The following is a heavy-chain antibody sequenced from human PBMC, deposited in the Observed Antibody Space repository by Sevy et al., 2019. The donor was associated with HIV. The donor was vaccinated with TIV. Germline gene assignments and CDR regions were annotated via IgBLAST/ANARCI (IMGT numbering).Heavy chain of an antibody. CDR1: GYTFTGYY. CDR3: ANHIAAAGTPYYYGMDV. V-gene: IGHV1-2*02. J-gene: IGHJ6*02. CDR2: INPNSGGT. Sequence: ASVKVSCKASGYTFTGYYMHWVRQAPGQGLEWMGWINPNSGGTNYAQKFQGRVPMTRDTSISTAYMELSRLRSDDTAVYYCANHIAAAGTPYYYGMDVWGQGTTVTVSS. D-gene: IGHD6-13*01.